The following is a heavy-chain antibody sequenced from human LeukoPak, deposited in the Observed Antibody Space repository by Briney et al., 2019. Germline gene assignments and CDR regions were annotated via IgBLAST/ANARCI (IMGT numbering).Heavy chain of an antibody. D-gene: IGHD2-2*01. Sequence: QAGGSLRLSCAASGFTFGSYWMHWVRQGPGKGLVWVSRINGDGSTTHYADSMKGRFTISRDNAKNTLYLQMNSLRAEDTAVYYCARVMVSRQLHMDVWGKGTTVTVSS. V-gene: IGHV3-74*01. J-gene: IGHJ6*03. CDR2: INGDGSTT. CDR1: GFTFGSYW. CDR3: ARVMVSRQLHMDV.